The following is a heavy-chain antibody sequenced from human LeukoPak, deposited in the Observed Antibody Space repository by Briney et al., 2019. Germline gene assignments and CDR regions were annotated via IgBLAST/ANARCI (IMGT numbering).Heavy chain of an antibody. CDR1: GGSFSDYY. Sequence: SETLSLTCAVYGGSFSDYYWSWIRQPPGKGLEWIGEINHSGSTNYNPSLKSRVTISVDTSRNQFSLRLSSVTAADTAVYYCARGQRITMTDWGQGTLVTVSS. CDR2: INHSGST. D-gene: IGHD3-22*01. CDR3: ARGQRITMTD. J-gene: IGHJ4*02. V-gene: IGHV4-34*01.